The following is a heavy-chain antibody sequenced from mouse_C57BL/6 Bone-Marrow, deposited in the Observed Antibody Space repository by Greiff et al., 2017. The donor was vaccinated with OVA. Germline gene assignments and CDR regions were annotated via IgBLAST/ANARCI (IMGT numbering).Heavy chain of an antibody. D-gene: IGHD2-3*01. Sequence: VQLQQPGAELVMPGASVKLSCKASGYTFTSYWMHWVKQRPGQGLEWIGEIDPSDSYTNYNQKFKGKSTLTVDKSSSTAYMQLSSLTYEDSAVYYCAREGFYDGSFAYWGQGTLVTVSA. CDR1: GYTFTSYW. CDR2: IDPSDSYT. J-gene: IGHJ3*01. V-gene: IGHV1-69*01. CDR3: AREGFYDGSFAY.